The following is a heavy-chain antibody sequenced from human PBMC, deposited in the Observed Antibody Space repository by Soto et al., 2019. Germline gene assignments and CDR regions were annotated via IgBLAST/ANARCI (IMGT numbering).Heavy chain of an antibody. CDR1: GFSSSTYW. CDR2: IKQDGSEK. CDR3: TYGGYFDN. V-gene: IGHV3-7*01. Sequence: LRLSCVTSGFSSSTYWMSWVRQAPGKGLEWVANIKQDGSEKNYVDSVKGRFTISRDNAKNSLFLQMNSLRAEDTAVYYCTYGGYFDNWGQGTLVTVSS. D-gene: IGHD3-16*01. J-gene: IGHJ4*02.